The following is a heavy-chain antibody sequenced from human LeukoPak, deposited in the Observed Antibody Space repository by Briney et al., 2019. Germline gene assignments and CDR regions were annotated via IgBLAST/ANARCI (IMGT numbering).Heavy chain of an antibody. Sequence: GGSLRLSCAASGFTFSSYGMHWVRQAPGKGLEWVAVIWYGGSNKYYADSVKGRFTISRDNSKNTLYLQMNSLRAEDTAVYYCAQVVEDYYFDYWGQGTLVTVSS. CDR1: GFTFSSYG. D-gene: IGHD2-15*01. CDR3: AQVVEDYYFDY. CDR2: IWYGGSNK. J-gene: IGHJ4*02. V-gene: IGHV3-30*02.